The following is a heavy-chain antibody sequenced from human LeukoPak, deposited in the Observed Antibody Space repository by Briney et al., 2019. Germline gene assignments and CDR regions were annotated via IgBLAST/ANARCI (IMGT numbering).Heavy chain of an antibody. J-gene: IGHJ4*02. CDR1: GFTFSSYG. D-gene: IGHD2-21*02. Sequence: GSLRLSCVVSGFTFSSYGMSWVRQAPGKGLEWVSGISGSGGSTYYADSVKGRFTISRDNSKNTLYLQMNSLRAEDTAVYYCAKEAYCGGDCYFDYWGQGTLVTVSS. V-gene: IGHV3-23*01. CDR3: AKEAYCGGDCYFDY. CDR2: ISGSGGST.